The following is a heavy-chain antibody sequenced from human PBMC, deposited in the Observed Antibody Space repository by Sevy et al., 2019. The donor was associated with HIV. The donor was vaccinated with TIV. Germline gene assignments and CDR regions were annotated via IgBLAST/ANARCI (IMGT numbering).Heavy chain of an antibody. CDR1: GFMFGDYY. CDR2: ISSTGAI. D-gene: IGHD6-13*01. V-gene: IGHV3-11*04. J-gene: IGHJ4*02. CDR3: ARSVGISAAVPDY. Sequence: GGSLRLSCVGSGFMFGDYYMNWIRQAPGQGPEWVSHISSTGAIYYADPVKGRFTISRDNAKNSLYLQMTSLGVEDTAVYYCARSVGISAAVPDYWGQGTLVTVSS.